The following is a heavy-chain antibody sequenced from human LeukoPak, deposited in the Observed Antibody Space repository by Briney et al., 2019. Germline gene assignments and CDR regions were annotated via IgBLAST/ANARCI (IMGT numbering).Heavy chain of an antibody. D-gene: IGHD6-19*01. Sequence: GGSLRLSCAASGFTFSSYAMSWVRQAPGKGLEWVSAISGGGDSTYYADSVKGRFTISRGNSKTTLYLQMDSLRAEDTAIYYCAKLIAVTGTDDFWGQGTLVTVSS. J-gene: IGHJ4*02. CDR1: GFTFSSYA. V-gene: IGHV3-23*01. CDR2: ISGGGDST. CDR3: AKLIAVTGTDDF.